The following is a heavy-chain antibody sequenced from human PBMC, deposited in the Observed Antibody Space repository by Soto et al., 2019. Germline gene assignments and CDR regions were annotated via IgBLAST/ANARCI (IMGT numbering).Heavy chain of an antibody. V-gene: IGHV4-39*01. CDR1: GGSISSSSYY. D-gene: IGHD6-19*01. J-gene: IGHJ4*02. Sequence: QLQLQESGPGLVKPSETLSLTCTVSGGSISSSSYYWGWIRQPPGKGLEWIGSIYYSGSTYYNPSLKSRVTISVDTSKNQFSLKLSSVTAADTAVYYCARRLIAVAGVDYWGQGTLVTVSS. CDR2: IYYSGST. CDR3: ARRLIAVAGVDY.